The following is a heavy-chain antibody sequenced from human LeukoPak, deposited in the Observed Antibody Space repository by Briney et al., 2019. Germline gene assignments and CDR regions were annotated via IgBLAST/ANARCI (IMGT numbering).Heavy chain of an antibody. D-gene: IGHD2/OR15-2a*01. J-gene: IGHJ3*01. V-gene: IGHV3-23*01. Sequence: GGSLRLSCSASGFTFSSYAMYWVRQAPGKGLEWVSAISASGSSTSYADSVKGRFTLSRDNSKSTLYLHMNSLRAEDTAVYYCAKKVFAIVGPPRVLDFWGQGTMVTVS. CDR2: ISASGSST. CDR1: GFTFSSYA. CDR3: AKKVFAIVGPPRVLDF.